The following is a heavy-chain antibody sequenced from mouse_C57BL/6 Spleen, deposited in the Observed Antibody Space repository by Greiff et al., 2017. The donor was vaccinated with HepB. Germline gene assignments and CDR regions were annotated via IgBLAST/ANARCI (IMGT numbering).Heavy chain of an antibody. Sequence: EVKLLESGPGLVKPSQSLSLTCSVTGYSITSGYYWNWIRQFPGNKLEWMGYISYDGSNNYNPSLKNRISITRDTSKNQFFLKLNSVTTEDTATYYCARDRYYGSFDYWGQGTTLTVSS. CDR2: ISYDGSN. CDR1: GYSITSGYY. V-gene: IGHV3-6*01. D-gene: IGHD1-1*01. J-gene: IGHJ2*01. CDR3: ARDRYYGSFDY.